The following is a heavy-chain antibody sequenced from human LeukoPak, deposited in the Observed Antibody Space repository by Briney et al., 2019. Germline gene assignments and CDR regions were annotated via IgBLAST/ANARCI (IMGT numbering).Heavy chain of an antibody. CDR1: GDSISSSSYY. D-gene: IGHD3-10*01. Sequence: SETLSLTCTVSGDSISSSSYYWGWIRQPPGKGLEWIGSIYYSGSTYYNPSLKSRVTVSVDTSKNQFSLKLSSVTAADTVVYYCARGNPQTGDYWGQGTLVTVSS. CDR3: ARGNPQTGDY. J-gene: IGHJ4*02. V-gene: IGHV4-39*07. CDR2: IYYSGST.